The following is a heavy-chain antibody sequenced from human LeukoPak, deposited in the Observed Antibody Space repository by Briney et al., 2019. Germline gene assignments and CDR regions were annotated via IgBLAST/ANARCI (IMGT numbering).Heavy chain of an antibody. Sequence: GASVKVSCKASGYTFTVYAIHWVRQAPGQGLEWMGWISPNSGGTNYAQKFQGRVTMTRDTSISTAYMELSRLRSDDTAVYYCARLWDYYDSSGYSDYWGQGTLVTVSS. CDR2: ISPNSGGT. CDR3: ARLWDYYDSSGYSDY. J-gene: IGHJ4*02. V-gene: IGHV1-2*02. D-gene: IGHD3-22*01. CDR1: GYTFTVYA.